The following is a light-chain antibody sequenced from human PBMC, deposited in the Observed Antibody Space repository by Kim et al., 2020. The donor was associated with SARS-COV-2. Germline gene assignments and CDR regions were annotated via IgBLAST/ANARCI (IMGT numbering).Light chain of an antibody. CDR2: AAS. Sequence: ASVGDRVTIACRASQGSSNYLAWYQQKPGKVPKLLIYAASALRSGVPSRFSGSGSGTDFTLTITSLQPEDVAVYYCQQCKGAPWTFGHGTKVEIK. J-gene: IGKJ1*01. CDR1: QGSSNY. CDR3: QQCKGAPWT. V-gene: IGKV1-27*01.